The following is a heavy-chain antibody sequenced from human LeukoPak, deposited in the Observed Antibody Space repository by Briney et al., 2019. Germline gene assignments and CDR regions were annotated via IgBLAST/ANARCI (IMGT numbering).Heavy chain of an antibody. CDR2: IYNSGST. CDR1: GGSISSYY. J-gene: IGHJ6*03. CDR3: ARGSYYYMDI. Sequence: SETLSLTCTVSGGSISSYYWSWIRQPPGKGLEWIGYIYNSGSTKYNPSLKSRVIISVDTSKNQFSLKLSSVTAADTAVYYCARGSYYYMDIGGKGTTVTVSS. V-gene: IGHV4-59*01.